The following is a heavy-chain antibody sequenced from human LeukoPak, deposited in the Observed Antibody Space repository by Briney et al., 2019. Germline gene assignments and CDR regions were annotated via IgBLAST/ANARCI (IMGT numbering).Heavy chain of an antibody. V-gene: IGHV3-30-3*01. CDR1: GFTFSSYA. CDR2: ISYDGSNK. Sequence: PGGSLRLSCAASGFTFSSYAMHWVRQAPGRGLEWVAVISYDGSNKYYADSVKGRFTISRDNSKNTLYLQMNSLRAEDTAVYYCAPSSSWYSDQWYWGQGTLVTVSS. D-gene: IGHD6-13*01. CDR3: APSSSWYSDQWY. J-gene: IGHJ4*02.